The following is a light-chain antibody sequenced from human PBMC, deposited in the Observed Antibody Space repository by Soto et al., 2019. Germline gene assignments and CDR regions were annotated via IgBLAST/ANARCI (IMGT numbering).Light chain of an antibody. CDR2: SAS. J-gene: IGKJ5*01. V-gene: IGKV3-15*01. Sequence: EIVMTQSPVTLSVSPGERATLSCRASQSVSSNLAWYQQKPGQAPRLLIYSASTRVTGIPARFSGNGSGTEFTLTISSLQSEDFAVYYCQQYNNWPPITFGQGTRLEIK. CDR1: QSVSSN. CDR3: QQYNNWPPIT.